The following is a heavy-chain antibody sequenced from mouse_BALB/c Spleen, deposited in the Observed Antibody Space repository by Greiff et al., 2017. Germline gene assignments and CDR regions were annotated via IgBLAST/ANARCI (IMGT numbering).Heavy chain of an antibody. V-gene: IGHV5-9-4*01. CDR1: GFTFSSYA. Sequence: EVMLVESGGGLVKPGGSLKLSCAASGFTFSSYAMSWVRQSPEKRLEWVAEISSGGSYTYYPDTVTGRFTISRDNAKNTLYLEMSSLRSEDTAMYYCASWAWFAYWGQGTLVTVSA. D-gene: IGHD4-1*01. CDR3: ASWAWFAY. J-gene: IGHJ3*01. CDR2: ISSGGSYT.